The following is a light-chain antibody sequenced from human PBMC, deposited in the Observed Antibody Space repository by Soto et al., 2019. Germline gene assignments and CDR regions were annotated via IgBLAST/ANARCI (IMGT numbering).Light chain of an antibody. CDR3: SSYTSSNILDVV. J-gene: IGLJ2*01. CDR1: SSDVGAYNF. CDR2: DVN. V-gene: IGLV2-14*03. Sequence: QSALTQPASVSGSPGQSITISCTGTSSDVGAYNFVSWYQHHPGKAPKVMIYDVNYRPSGVSYRFSGSKSGNTASLTISGLQAEDEADYYCSSYTSSNILDVVCGGGTKLTVL.